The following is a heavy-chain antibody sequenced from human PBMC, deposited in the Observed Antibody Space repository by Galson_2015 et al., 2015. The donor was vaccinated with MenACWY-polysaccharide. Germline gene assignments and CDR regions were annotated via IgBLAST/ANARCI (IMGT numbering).Heavy chain of an antibody. CDR1: GGTFSSYA. CDR2: IIPIFGTA. CDR3: ANRQLNHWYFDL. D-gene: IGHD2-2*01. V-gene: IGHV1-69*13. Sequence: SVKVSCKASGGTFSSYAISWVRQAPGQGLEWMGGIIPIFGTANYAQKFQGRVTTTADESTSTAYMELSSLRSEDTAVYYCANRQLNHWYFDLWGRGTLVTVSS. J-gene: IGHJ2*01.